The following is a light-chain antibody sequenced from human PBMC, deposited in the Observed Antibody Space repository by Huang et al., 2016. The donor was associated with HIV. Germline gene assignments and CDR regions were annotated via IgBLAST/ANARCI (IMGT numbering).Light chain of an antibody. CDR2: ASS. CDR1: QDVNKL. V-gene: IGKV1-12*01. Sequence: DIKMTQSPSSVSASIGDRVSFTCRASQDVNKLLAWYQQKPGVAPKLLVYASSTLQSGAPSRFSGSGSGTHFTLTINNLQAEDFATYFCQQSVTFPLTFGGGTKVELK. J-gene: IGKJ4*02. CDR3: QQSVTFPLT.